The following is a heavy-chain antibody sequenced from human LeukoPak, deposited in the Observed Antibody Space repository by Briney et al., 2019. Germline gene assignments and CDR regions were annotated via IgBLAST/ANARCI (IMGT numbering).Heavy chain of an antibody. Sequence: PSQTLSLTCTVSGGSISSGGYYWSWIRQPPGKGLEWIGYIYYSGSTNYNPSLKSRVTISVDTSKDQFSLKLNSVTASDTAMYYCARHLRGTGTTEFDIWGQGTMVTVSS. CDR2: IYYSGST. CDR1: GGSISSGGYY. CDR3: ARHLRGTGTTEFDI. J-gene: IGHJ3*02. D-gene: IGHD1-1*01. V-gene: IGHV4-61*08.